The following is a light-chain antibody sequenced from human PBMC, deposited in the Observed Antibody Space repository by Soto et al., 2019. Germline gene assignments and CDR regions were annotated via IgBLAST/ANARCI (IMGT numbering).Light chain of an antibody. CDR2: AAS. Sequence: EIVLTQSPGTLYLSTGERATLSCRASQSVSSSYLGWDQQKPLQAPRLLIYAASSRATGIPNRFSGRVSGTDFTLSITRLEPDDFAVYYCHQYATSSRTLGQGTKVDIK. J-gene: IGKJ1*01. V-gene: IGKV3-20*01. CDR3: HQYATSSRT. CDR1: QSVSSSY.